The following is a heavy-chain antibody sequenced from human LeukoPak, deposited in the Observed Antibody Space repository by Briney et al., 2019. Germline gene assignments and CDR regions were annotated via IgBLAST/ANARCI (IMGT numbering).Heavy chain of an antibody. CDR1: GDTFTDYY. J-gene: IGHJ3*02. CDR3: ARDRTGTTYSFDI. Sequence: GASVKVSCKASGDTFTDYYMHWVRQAPGQGLEWMGWINPKSGGTNYAQNFQGRVTMTRDTSISIAYMELSSLRSDDTAVYYCARDRTGTTYSFDIWGQGTMVTVSS. CDR2: INPKSGGT. V-gene: IGHV1-2*02. D-gene: IGHD1-7*01.